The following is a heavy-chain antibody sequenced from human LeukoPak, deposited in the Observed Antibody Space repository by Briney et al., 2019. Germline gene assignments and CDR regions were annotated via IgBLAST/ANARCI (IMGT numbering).Heavy chain of an antibody. D-gene: IGHD1-14*01. V-gene: IGHV3-21*01. CDR3: ARAVPGFDY. CDR2: ISGSSSSYI. CDR1: GFTFSDFT. J-gene: IGHJ4*02. Sequence: PGGSLRLSCAASGFTFSDFTMNWVRQAPGKGLEWVSCISGSSSSYIYYSDSVRGRSTISRDNAKNSLYLQMNSLTAEDTAVYYCARAVPGFDYWGQGTLVTVSS.